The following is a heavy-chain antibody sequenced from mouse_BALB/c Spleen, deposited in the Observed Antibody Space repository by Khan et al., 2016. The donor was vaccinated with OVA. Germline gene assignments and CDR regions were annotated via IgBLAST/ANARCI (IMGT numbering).Heavy chain of an antibody. Sequence: QVQLKQSGAELVRPGVSVKISCKAAGYTSTDYAMHWVKLRYAKSLEWIGVIRTNYGDADYNQKFQGQASMTVDRSSSTVYMELARLTSEDSAIYSCVRGGKFACWGEGTLVTDCA. V-gene: IGHV1S137*01. CDR1: GYTSTDYA. D-gene: IGHD1-1*02. CDR3: VRGGKFAC. J-gene: IGHJ3*01. CDR2: IRTNYGDA.